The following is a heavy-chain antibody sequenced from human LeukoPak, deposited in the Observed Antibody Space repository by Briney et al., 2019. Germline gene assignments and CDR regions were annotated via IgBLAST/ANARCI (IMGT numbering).Heavy chain of an antibody. CDR1: GGSISSYY. V-gene: IGHV4-59*01. CDR2: IYYSGST. J-gene: IGHJ6*02. Sequence: SETLSLTCTVSGGSISSYYWSWIRQPPGKGLEWIGYIYYSGSTNYNPSLKSRVTISVDTSKNQFSLKLSSVTAADTAVYYCARVGPNPTRYYYYGTDVWGQGTTVTVSS. CDR3: ARVGPNPTRYYYYGTDV.